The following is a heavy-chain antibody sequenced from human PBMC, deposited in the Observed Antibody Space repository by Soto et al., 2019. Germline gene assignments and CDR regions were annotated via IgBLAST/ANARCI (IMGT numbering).Heavy chain of an antibody. CDR3: AREGVRGMDV. CDR1: GYTFTSYD. V-gene: IGHV1-8*01. CDR2: MNPNSGNT. J-gene: IGHJ6*02. Sequence: QVQLVQSGAEVKKPGASVTVSCTASGYTFTSYDINWVRQATGQGLEWMGWMNPNSGNTGYAQKFQGRVTMTRNTSISTSYMELSSLRSDDAAVYECAREGVRGMDVWGQGTTVTVSS. D-gene: IGHD3-16*01.